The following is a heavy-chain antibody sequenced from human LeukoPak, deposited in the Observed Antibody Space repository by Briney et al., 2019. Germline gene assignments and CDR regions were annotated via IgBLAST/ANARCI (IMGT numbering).Heavy chain of an antibody. CDR1: GFTFSGSA. Sequence: GGSLRLSCAASGFTFSGSAIHWVRQASGRGLEWVGRIRSKANSYATAYAASVKGRFTVSRDDSKNTAYLQMNSLKTEDTAVYYCTRVAARLSGWGQGTLVTVSS. V-gene: IGHV3-73*01. CDR3: TRVAARLSG. J-gene: IGHJ4*02. CDR2: IRSKANSYAT. D-gene: IGHD6-6*01.